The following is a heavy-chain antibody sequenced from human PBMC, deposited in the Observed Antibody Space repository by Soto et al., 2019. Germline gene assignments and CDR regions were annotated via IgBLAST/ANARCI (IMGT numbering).Heavy chain of an antibody. CDR2: ISSSGSTI. CDR3: ARDSQSSEMTTVTTWDYYGMDV. D-gene: IGHD4-4*01. V-gene: IGHV3-48*03. CDR1: GFTFSSYE. J-gene: IGHJ6*02. Sequence: LRLSCAASGFTFSSYEMNWVRQAPGKGLEWVSYISSSGSTIYYADSVKGRFTISRDNAKNSLYLQMNSLRAEDTAVYYCARDSQSSEMTTVTTWDYYGMDVWGQGTTVTVSS.